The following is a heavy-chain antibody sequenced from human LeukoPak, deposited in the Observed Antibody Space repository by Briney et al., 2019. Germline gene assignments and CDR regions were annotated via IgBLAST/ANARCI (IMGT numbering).Heavy chain of an antibody. J-gene: IGHJ4*02. CDR3: ARAKRLGELSLGIDY. V-gene: IGHV3-23*01. CDR2: ISGSGGST. Sequence: GGSLRLSCAASGFTFSSYAMSWVRQAPGKGLEWVSAISGSGGSTYYADSVKGRFTISRDNSKNTLYLQMNSLRAEDTAVYYCARAKRLGELSLGIDYWGQGTLVTVSS. D-gene: IGHD3-16*02. CDR1: GFTFSSYA.